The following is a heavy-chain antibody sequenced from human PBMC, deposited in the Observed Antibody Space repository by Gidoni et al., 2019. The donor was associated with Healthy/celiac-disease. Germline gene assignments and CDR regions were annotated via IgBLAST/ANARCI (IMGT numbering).Heavy chain of an antibody. CDR2: INPNSGGT. V-gene: IGHV1-2*02. Sequence: QVQLVQSGAEVKKPGASVKVSCKASGYTFTGYYMHWVRQAPGQGLEWMGWINPNSGGTNYARKFQGRVTMTRDTSISTAYMELSRLRSDDTAVYYCARVREQLVPYYYYGMDVWGQGTTVTVSS. CDR1: GYTFTGYY. J-gene: IGHJ6*02. D-gene: IGHD6-6*01. CDR3: ARVREQLVPYYYYGMDV.